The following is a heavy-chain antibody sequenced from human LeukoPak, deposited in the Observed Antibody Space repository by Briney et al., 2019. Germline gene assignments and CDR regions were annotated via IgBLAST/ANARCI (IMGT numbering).Heavy chain of an antibody. D-gene: IGHD1-26*01. CDR2: IYYSGST. V-gene: IGHV4-59*12. CDR3: ARVGATGSGYYFDY. J-gene: IGHJ4*02. CDR1: GGSISSYY. Sequence: SETLSLTCTVSGGSISSYYWSWVRQPPGKGLEWIGYIYYSGSTNYNPSLKSRVTISVDKSKNQFSLKLSSVTAADTAVYYCARVGATGSGYYFDYWGQGTLVTVSS.